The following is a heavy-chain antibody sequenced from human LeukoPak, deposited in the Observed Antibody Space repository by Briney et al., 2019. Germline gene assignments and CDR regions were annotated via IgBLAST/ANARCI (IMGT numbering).Heavy chain of an antibody. J-gene: IGHJ4*02. CDR3: ARPPGRDGYNRYDN. Sequence: ASVKVSCKASGYTFTAYFMHWVRQAPGQGLELMGWINPDNGATTYAEKFQGRVTMTRDTSITTAYMELSSLRSDDTAVYYCARPPGRDGYNRYDNWGQGTLVTVSS. CDR2: INPDNGAT. V-gene: IGHV1-2*02. D-gene: IGHD5-24*01. CDR1: GYTFTAYF.